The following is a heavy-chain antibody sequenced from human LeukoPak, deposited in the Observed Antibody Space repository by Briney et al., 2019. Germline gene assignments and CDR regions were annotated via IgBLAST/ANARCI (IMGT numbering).Heavy chain of an antibody. Sequence: GGSLRLSCAASGFTFSSHSMNWVRQAPGKGLEWVANIKEDGSVKNYVDSVKGRFTISRDNAKNSLFLQMNSLRAEDTAVYYCARERYGNYNWGQGTLVTVSS. D-gene: IGHD4-11*01. CDR1: GFTFSSHS. V-gene: IGHV3-7*03. CDR2: IKEDGSVK. J-gene: IGHJ4*02. CDR3: ARERYGNYN.